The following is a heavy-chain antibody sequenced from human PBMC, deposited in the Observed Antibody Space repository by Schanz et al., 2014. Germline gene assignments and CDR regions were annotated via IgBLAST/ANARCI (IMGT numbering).Heavy chain of an antibody. J-gene: IGHJ5*02. D-gene: IGHD6-19*01. CDR2: INHGGST. Sequence: QVQLQQWGAGLLKPSETLSLTCAVYGGSFSGYYWSWIRQPPGKGLEWIAEINHGGSTYYNPSLKSRVTISVDKPKKQFSLKVTSMTAADTAVYYCARGHHPHGITVAARGFDPWGQGTLVTVSS. CDR1: GGSFSGYY. CDR3: ARGHHPHGITVAARGFDP. V-gene: IGHV4-34*01.